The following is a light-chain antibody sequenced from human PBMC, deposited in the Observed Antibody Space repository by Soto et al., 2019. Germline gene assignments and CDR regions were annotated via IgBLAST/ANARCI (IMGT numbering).Light chain of an antibody. Sequence: EIVMTQSPATLYVSPGDRATLSCRASQSVSSNLAWYQQKPGQAPRLLMYATSTMDIGIPDRFSGSGSGTEFSLTISSLQSEDFAVYHCQQYDNKPPITLGQGTRLEIK. V-gene: IGKV3-15*01. CDR2: ATS. CDR3: QQYDNKPPIT. CDR1: QSVSSN. J-gene: IGKJ5*01.